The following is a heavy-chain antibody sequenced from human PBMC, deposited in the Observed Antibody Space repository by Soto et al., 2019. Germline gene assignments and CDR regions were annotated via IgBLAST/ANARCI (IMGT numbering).Heavy chain of an antibody. D-gene: IGHD3-10*01. CDR1: GYTLTELS. J-gene: IGHJ6*02. CDR2: FDPEDGET. CDR3: ATDGSGSYFRYYYGMAV. V-gene: IGHV1-24*01. Sequence: ASVKVSCKVSGYTLTELSMHWVRQAPGKGLEWMGGFDPEDGETIYAQKFQGRVTMTEDTSTDTAYMELSSLRSEDTAVYYCATDGSGSYFRYYYGMAVWGQGTTVTVSS.